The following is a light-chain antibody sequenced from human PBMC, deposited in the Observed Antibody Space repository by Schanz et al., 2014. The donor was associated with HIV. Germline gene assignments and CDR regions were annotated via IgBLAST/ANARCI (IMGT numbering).Light chain of an antibody. CDR2: DVT. Sequence: QSALTQPPSASGSRGQSVAISCTGSSSNVGGYNYVSWYQQHPGKAPKLMIYDVTNRPSGVPDRFSGSKSGNTASLTISGLQAEDEADYYCSSYTSSSTRVFGGGTKLTVL. V-gene: IGLV2-14*03. J-gene: IGLJ3*02. CDR3: SSYTSSSTRV. CDR1: SSNVGGYNY.